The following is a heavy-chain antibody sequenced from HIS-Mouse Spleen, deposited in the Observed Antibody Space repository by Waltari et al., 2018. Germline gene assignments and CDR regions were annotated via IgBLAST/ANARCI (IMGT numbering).Heavy chain of an antibody. CDR3: AREIPYSSSWYDWYFDL. J-gene: IGHJ2*01. V-gene: IGHV4-39*07. D-gene: IGHD6-13*01. Sequence: QLQLQESGPGLVKPSETLSLTCTVSGGSISSSSYYWGWIRQPPGKGLEWIGSIYYSGGNPYNPSLKRRVTISVDTSKNQFSLKLSSVTAADTAVYYCAREIPYSSSWYDWYFDLWGRGTLVTVSS. CDR1: GGSISSSSYY. CDR2: IYYSGGN.